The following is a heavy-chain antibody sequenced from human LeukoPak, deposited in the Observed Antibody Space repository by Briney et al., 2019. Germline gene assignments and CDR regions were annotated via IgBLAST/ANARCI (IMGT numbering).Heavy chain of an antibody. D-gene: IGHD3-9*01. V-gene: IGHV3-21*01. Sequence: GGSLRLSCAASGFTFSRYSMNWVRKAPGKGLEWVSFITASTSFIYYADSVKGRFTISRDNAKNSLYLQMNSLRAEDTAVYYCARDNVLRYFDWLPRLYYYYMDVWGKGTTVTISS. J-gene: IGHJ6*03. CDR1: GFTFSRYS. CDR3: ARDNVLRYFDWLPRLYYYYMDV. CDR2: ITASTSFI.